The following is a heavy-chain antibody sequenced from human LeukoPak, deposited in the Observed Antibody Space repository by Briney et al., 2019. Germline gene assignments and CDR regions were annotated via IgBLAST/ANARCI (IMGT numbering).Heavy chain of an antibody. V-gene: IGHV1-2*02. J-gene: IGHJ4*02. CDR1: GYTFTGYY. CDR3: ARERYYTSGSVYNRVDY. D-gene: IGHD3-10*01. CDR2: INPKRGDT. Sequence: GASVKVSCKASGYTFTGYYMHWVRQAPGQGLEWMGWINPKRGDTNYAQKFQGRVTMTRDTSIRTAYMDLSRLRSDDTAVYYCARERYYTSGSVYNRVDYWGQGTLVTVSS.